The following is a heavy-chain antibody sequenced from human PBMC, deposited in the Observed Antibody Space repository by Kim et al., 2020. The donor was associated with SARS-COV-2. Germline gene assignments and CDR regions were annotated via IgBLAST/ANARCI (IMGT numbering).Heavy chain of an antibody. CDR2: IYYSGST. V-gene: IGHV4-31*03. J-gene: IGHJ3*01. Sequence: SETLSLTCTVSGGSISSGGYYWSWIRQHPGKGLEWIGYIYYSGSTYYNPSLKSRVTISVDTSKNQFSLKLSSVTAADTAVYYCARDFRPYGSGSPWCAFDVWGQGTMVTVSS. CDR3: ARDFRPYGSGSPWCAFDV. D-gene: IGHD3-10*01. CDR1: GGSISSGGYY.